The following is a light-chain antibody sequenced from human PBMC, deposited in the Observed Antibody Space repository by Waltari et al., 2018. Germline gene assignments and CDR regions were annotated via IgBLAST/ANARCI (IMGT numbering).Light chain of an antibody. J-gene: IGKJ1*01. CDR2: GAS. V-gene: IGKV3-20*01. CDR1: QTVGSRY. Sequence: IVLTQSPGPLSLSPGERASLSCRASQTVGSRYLAWYQQKPGQVPRLLIHGASNRATGTPERFSGTGSGTDFTLTISRLEPEDFAVYYCQQYDSSPTFGPGTKVEVK. CDR3: QQYDSSPT.